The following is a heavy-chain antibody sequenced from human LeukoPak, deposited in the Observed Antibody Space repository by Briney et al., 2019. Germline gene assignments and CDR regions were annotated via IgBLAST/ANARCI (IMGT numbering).Heavy chain of an antibody. V-gene: IGHV3-23*01. Sequence: PGGSLRLSCAAAGFTFSRYAMSWVRQAPGKGLEWVSAINDSGGSTYYADPVKGRVTISRDNSKNTLYLQMNSLRAENTAVYYCAKDRYGYGYGYWGPGTLVTVSS. CDR2: INDSGGST. J-gene: IGHJ4*02. D-gene: IGHD5-18*01. CDR3: AKDRYGYGYGY. CDR1: GFTFSRYA.